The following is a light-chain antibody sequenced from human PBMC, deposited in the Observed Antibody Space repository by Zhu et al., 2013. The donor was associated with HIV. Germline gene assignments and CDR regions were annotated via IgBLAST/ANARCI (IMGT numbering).Light chain of an antibody. V-gene: IGKV3-11*01. CDR3: QKYNSAPRS. Sequence: EIVLTQSPDTLSLSPGERATLSCRASQSVFSYLAWYQQKPGQAPRLLISDASNRATGIPARFSGSGSGTDFTLTISSLEPEDVATYYCQKYNSAPRSFGLRDQGGNQT. CDR2: DAS. CDR1: QSVFSY. J-gene: IGKJ1*01.